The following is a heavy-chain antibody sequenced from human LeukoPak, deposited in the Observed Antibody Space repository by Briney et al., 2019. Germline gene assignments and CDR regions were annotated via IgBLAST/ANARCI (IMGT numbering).Heavy chain of an antibody. J-gene: IGHJ4*02. CDR1: GYTFTSYA. Sequence: ASVKVSCKASGYTFTSYAMHWVRQAPGQRLEWMGWINAGNGNTKYSQKFQGRVTITRDTSASTAYMELSSLRSEDTAVYYCARSIDIVATIPGDYWGQGTLVTVSS. CDR3: ARSIDIVATIPGDY. D-gene: IGHD5-12*01. V-gene: IGHV1-3*01. CDR2: INAGNGNT.